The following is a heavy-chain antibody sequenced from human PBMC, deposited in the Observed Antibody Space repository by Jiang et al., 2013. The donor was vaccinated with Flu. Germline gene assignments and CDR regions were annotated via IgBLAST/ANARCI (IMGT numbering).Heavy chain of an antibody. CDR2: IYYSGST. V-gene: IGHV4-59*01. J-gene: IGHJ5*02. Sequence: GSGLVKPSETLSLSCTVSGGSISGYYWSWIRQPPGKGLEWIGCIYYSGSTNYNPSIKSRVTISLDTSKNQFSLTLNSVTAADTAVYYCARQGGPRGFDPWGQGTLVTVSS. D-gene: IGHD3-16*01. CDR3: ARQGGPRGFDP. CDR1: GGSISGYY.